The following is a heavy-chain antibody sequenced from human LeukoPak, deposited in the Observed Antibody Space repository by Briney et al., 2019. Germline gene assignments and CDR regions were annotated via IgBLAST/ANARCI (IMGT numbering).Heavy chain of an antibody. V-gene: IGHV3-15*01. CDR3: TPQAGLLWFGELTYFDY. J-gene: IGHJ4*02. CDR2: IKTKTDGGTA. Sequence: GGSLRLSCAASGFTFSNTWMSWVRQAPGKGLEWVGRIKTKTDGGTADYAAPVKGRFTISRDDSKNTLYLQMNSLKTEDTAMYYCTPQAGLLWFGELTYFDYWGQGALVTVSS. CDR1: GFTFSNTW. D-gene: IGHD3-10*01.